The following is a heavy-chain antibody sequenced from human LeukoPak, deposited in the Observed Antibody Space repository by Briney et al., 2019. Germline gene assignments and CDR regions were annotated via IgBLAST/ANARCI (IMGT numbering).Heavy chain of an antibody. D-gene: IGHD1-26*01. CDR1: GGSISGYF. Sequence: SETQSLTCTVSGGSISGYFWSWIRQPPGKGLEWIGYIHASGSTNQSPSLKSRVTISVDTSKNQFSLKLTSVTAADTAVYYCARGRPVTGSFYFDCWGQGTLVTVSS. J-gene: IGHJ4*02. CDR2: IHASGST. CDR3: ARGRPVTGSFYFDC. V-gene: IGHV4-59*01.